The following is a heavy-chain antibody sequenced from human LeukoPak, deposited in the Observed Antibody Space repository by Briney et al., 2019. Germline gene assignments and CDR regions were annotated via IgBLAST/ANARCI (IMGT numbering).Heavy chain of an antibody. J-gene: IGHJ4*02. CDR1: GGSISSYY. CDR3: ARARQLPLKNQYYFDY. V-gene: IGHV4-59*08. CDR2: IYYSGST. Sequence: PSETLSLTCTVSGGSISSYYWSWIWQPPGKGLEWIGYIYYSGSTNYNPSLKSRVTVSVDTSKNQFSLKLSSVTAADTAVYYCARARQLPLKNQYYFDYWGQGTLVTVSS. D-gene: IGHD1-14*01.